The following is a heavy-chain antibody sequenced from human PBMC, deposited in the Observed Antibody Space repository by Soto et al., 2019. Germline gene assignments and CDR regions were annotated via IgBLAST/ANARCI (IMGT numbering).Heavy chain of an antibody. Sequence: TGGSLRLSCAASGFTSSSYAMSWVRQAPGKGLEWVSAISGSGGSTYYADSVKGRFTISRDNSKNTLYLQMNSLRAEDTAVYYCAKDHQLITMIVVVIGLAFDIWGQGTMVTVSS. J-gene: IGHJ3*02. D-gene: IGHD3-22*01. V-gene: IGHV3-23*01. CDR3: AKDHQLITMIVVVIGLAFDI. CDR1: GFTSSSYA. CDR2: ISGSGGST.